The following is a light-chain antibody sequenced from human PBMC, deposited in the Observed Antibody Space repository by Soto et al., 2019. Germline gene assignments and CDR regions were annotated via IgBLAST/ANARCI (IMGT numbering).Light chain of an antibody. Sequence: QSVLTQPPSVSGAPGQRVTISCTGSSSNIGAGYDVHWYQQLPGTAPKLLIYGNSNRPSGVPDRFSGSKSGTSASLAITGLQAEDEADYYYQSYDSSLSGVVFGAGTQLTVL. V-gene: IGLV1-40*01. CDR2: GNS. CDR3: QSYDSSLSGVV. J-gene: IGLJ2*01. CDR1: SSNIGAGYD.